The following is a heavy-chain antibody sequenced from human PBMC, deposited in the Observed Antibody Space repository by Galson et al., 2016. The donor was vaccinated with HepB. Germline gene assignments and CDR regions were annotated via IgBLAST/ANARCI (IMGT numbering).Heavy chain of an antibody. CDR3: ARRRDGFYGMDV. CDR2: IYPGDSQT. J-gene: IGHJ6*02. D-gene: IGHD5-24*01. V-gene: IGHV5-51*01. Sequence: GSGYNFDNYWIAWVRQMPGKGLEWMGIIYPGDSQTTYSPSFQGQVTFSADKSINTAYLQWSSLKASDTAMYFCARRRDGFYGMDVWGQGTTVTVSS. CDR1: GYNFDNYW.